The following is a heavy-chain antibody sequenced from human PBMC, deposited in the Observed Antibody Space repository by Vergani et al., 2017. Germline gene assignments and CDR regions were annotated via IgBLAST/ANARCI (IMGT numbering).Heavy chain of an antibody. CDR1: GFTFSSYS. Sequence: EVQLVESGGGLVKPGGSLRLSCAASGFTFSSYSMNWVRQAPGKGLEWVASISSSSSYIYYADSVKGRFTISRDNAKNSLYLQMNSLRAEDTAVYYCARPGMGAHPWGVAFDYWSQGTLVTVSS. CDR3: ARPGMGAHPWGVAFDY. CDR2: ISSSSSYI. J-gene: IGHJ4*02. V-gene: IGHV3-21*01. D-gene: IGHD3-10*01.